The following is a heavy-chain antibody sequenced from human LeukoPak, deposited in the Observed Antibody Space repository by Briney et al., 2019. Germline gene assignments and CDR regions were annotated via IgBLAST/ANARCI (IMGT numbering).Heavy chain of an antibody. Sequence: TGGSLRLFCAASGFTFSSYEMDWVRQAPGKGLVWVSYISSSGSTIYYADSVKGRFTISRDNAKNSLYLQMNSLRAEDTAVYYCARLASGWYVDYWGQGTLVTVSS. J-gene: IGHJ4*02. CDR2: ISSSGSTI. CDR3: ARLASGWYVDY. CDR1: GFTFSSYE. D-gene: IGHD6-19*01. V-gene: IGHV3-48*03.